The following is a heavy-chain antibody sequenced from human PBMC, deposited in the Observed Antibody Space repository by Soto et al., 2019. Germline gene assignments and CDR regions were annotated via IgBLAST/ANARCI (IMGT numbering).Heavy chain of an antibody. J-gene: IGHJ5*01. D-gene: IGHD4-17*01. Sequence: EVQLVESGGGVVRPGGSLRLACVVSGFSLDEYGMSWVRQAPGKGPEWVSGMHRNGNSTGYADSVKGRFTISSDDAKNSLYLQMNSLRAEATAFYYCARDHRWGYEYGDYGDSWGHGTLVTVSS. V-gene: IGHV3-20*04. CDR3: ARDHRWGYEYGDYGDS. CDR1: GFSLDEYG. CDR2: MHRNGNST.